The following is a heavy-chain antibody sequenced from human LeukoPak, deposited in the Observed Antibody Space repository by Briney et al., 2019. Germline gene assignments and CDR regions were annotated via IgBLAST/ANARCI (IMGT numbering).Heavy chain of an antibody. CDR2: MNPNSGNT. V-gene: IGHV1-8*01. CDR3: ATDYYGSGSYYTLGY. Sequence: ASVKVSCKASGYTFTSYDINWVRQATGQGLEWMGWMNPNSGNTGYAQKFQGRVTMSEDTSTDTAYMELSSLESADTAVYYCATDYYGSGSYYTLGYWGPGTLVTVPS. D-gene: IGHD3-10*01. J-gene: IGHJ4*02. CDR1: GYTFTSYD.